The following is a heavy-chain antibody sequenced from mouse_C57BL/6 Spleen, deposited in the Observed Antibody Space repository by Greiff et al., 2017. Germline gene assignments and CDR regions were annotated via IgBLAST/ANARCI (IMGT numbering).Heavy chain of an antibody. CDR3: ARSYYGTLFAY. D-gene: IGHD1-1*01. CDR1: GFTFSDYG. Sequence: VESGGGLVKPGGSLKLSCAASGFTFSDYGMHWVRQAPEKGLEWVAYISSGSSTIYYADTVKGRFTISRDNAKNTLFLQMTSLRSEDTAMYYCARSYYGTLFAYWGQGTLVTVSA. V-gene: IGHV5-17*01. CDR2: ISSGSSTI. J-gene: IGHJ3*01.